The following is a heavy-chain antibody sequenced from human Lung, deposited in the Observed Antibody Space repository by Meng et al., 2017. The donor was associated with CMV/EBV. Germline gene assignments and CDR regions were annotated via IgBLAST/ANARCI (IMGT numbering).Heavy chain of an antibody. Sequence: SXTXSLXCAVYGGSFSGYYWSWIRQPPGKGLEWIGEINHSGSTNYNPSLKSRVTISVDTSKNQFSLKLSSVTAADTAVYYCARLVTNPYYYYGMDVWGQGNXVTVSS. CDR3: ARLVTNPYYYYGMDV. V-gene: IGHV4-34*01. CDR2: INHSGST. J-gene: IGHJ6*02. D-gene: IGHD4-11*01. CDR1: GGSFSGYY.